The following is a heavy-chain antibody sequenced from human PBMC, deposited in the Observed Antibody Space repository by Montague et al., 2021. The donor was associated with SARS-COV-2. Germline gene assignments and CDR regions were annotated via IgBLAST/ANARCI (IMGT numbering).Heavy chain of an antibody. CDR3: ARRFTVWTGYATSVYFDY. V-gene: IGHV4-39*01. J-gene: IGHJ4*02. CDR2: FNYGGTT. D-gene: IGHD3/OR15-3a*01. CDR1: GGSMMSPSFH. Sequence: SETLSLTCTVSGGSMMSPSFHWDCLSHAPGKGLEWIGCFNYGGTTYFNPSLRSRVTLSAATPRSQFSLELSSVTAAATALYYCARRFTVWTGYATSVYFDYWGQGLLVTVSS.